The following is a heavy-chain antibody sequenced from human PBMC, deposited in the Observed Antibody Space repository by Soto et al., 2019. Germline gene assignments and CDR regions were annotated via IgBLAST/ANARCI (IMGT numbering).Heavy chain of an antibody. D-gene: IGHD1-20*01. CDR3: ASRGVYSWTRGYYYGMDV. CDR2: IYYSGST. V-gene: IGHV4-31*03. Sequence: SEILSLTCTVSCGSISSGGYYWSWIRQHPGKGLEWIGYIYYSGSTYYNPSPKSRVTISVDTSKNQLPLKLSSVTAADSAMYYCASRGVYSWTRGYYYGMDVWGQGTTVTVSS. J-gene: IGHJ6*02. CDR1: CGSISSGGYY.